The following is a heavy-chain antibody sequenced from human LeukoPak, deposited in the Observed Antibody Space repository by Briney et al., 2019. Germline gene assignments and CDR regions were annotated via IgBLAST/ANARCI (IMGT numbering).Heavy chain of an antibody. V-gene: IGHV3-53*01. CDR1: GFTVSSYY. D-gene: IGHD4-23*01. Sequence: PGGSLRLSCAASGFTVSSYYMSWVRQAPGKGLEWVSVIYRGGSTYYADSVKGRFTISRDNSKNTLYLQMNSLRAEDTAVYFCARDEDDYGGEDWGQGTLVTVSS. CDR2: IYRGGST. J-gene: IGHJ4*02. CDR3: ARDEDDYGGED.